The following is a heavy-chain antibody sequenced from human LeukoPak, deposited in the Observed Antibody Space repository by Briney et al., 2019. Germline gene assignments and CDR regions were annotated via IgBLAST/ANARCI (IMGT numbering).Heavy chain of an antibody. CDR1: GGTFSSYT. CDR3: ARGHQPPYYGMDV. CDR2: IIPILGIA. V-gene: IGHV1-69*02. J-gene: IGHJ6*02. Sequence: SVKVSCKASGGTFSSYTISWVRQAPGRGLEWMGRIIPILGIANYAQKFQGRVTITADKSTSTAYMELSSLRSEDTAVFYCARGHQPPYYGMDVWGQGTTVTVSS.